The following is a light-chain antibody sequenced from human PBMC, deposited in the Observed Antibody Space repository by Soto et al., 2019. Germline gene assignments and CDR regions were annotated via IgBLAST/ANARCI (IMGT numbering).Light chain of an antibody. CDR1: SSDVGGYNY. Sequence: QSVLTQPASVSGSPGQSITISCTGTSSDVGGYNYVSWYQQHPGKAPKLMIYDVSNRPSGVSNRFSGSKSGNTASLTISGLQAEDEADYYCSSYTSSSTLFVTGSMVTVL. CDR2: DVS. V-gene: IGLV2-14*01. CDR3: SSYTSSSTL. J-gene: IGLJ1*01.